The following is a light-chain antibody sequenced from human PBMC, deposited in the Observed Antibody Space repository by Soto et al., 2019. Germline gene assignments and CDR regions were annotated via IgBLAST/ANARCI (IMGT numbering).Light chain of an antibody. V-gene: IGKV2-28*01. Sequence: DIVMTQSPLSLPVTPGEPASISCRSSQSLLHSNGYIYLDWYLQKPGQSPQLLIYLGSNRASGVPDRYSGSGSGKDFTLKISRVEDEEVGVYYCMQALQTPRTLGQGTKGEI. CDR2: LGS. CDR1: QSLLHSNGYIY. CDR3: MQALQTPRT. J-gene: IGKJ1*01.